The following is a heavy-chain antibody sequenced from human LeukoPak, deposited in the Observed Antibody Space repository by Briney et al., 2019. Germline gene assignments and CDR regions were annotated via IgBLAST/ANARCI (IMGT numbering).Heavy chain of an antibody. J-gene: IGHJ4*02. CDR3: ARGSYYYDSSGYLDY. D-gene: IGHD3-22*01. CDR2: IWYDGSNK. CDR1: GFTFSSYG. Sequence: GGSLRLSCAASGFTFSSYGMHWVRQAPGKGLEWVEVIWYDGSNKYYADSVKGRFTISRDNSKNTLYLQMNSLRAEDTAVYYCARGSYYYDSSGYLDYWGQGALVTVSS. V-gene: IGHV3-33*01.